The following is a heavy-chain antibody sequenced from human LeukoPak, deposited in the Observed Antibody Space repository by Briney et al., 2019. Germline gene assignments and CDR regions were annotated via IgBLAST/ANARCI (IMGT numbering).Heavy chain of an antibody. CDR2: ISSSGSTI. CDR1: GFTVSSNY. J-gene: IGHJ3*02. D-gene: IGHD5-24*01. Sequence: GGSLRLSCAASGFTVSSNYMSWIRQAPGKGLEWVSYISSSGSTIYYADSVKGRFTISRDNAKNSLYLQMNSLRAEDTAVYYCARDRGDGYNPEGAFDIWGQGTMVTVSS. V-gene: IGHV3-11*01. CDR3: ARDRGDGYNPEGAFDI.